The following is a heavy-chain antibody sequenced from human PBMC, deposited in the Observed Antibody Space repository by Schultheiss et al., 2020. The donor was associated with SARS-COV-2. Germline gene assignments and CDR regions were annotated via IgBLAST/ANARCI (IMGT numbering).Heavy chain of an antibody. Sequence: GGSLRLSCVASGFTFSNAWMSWVRQAPGKGLEWVLSVSSRSRHISYSDSVKGRFTISRDNAKNSLYLQMNSLGAEDTAVYYCARDLDNSAGYRYYYSGMDVWGQGTTVTVSS. CDR3: ARDLDNSAGYRYYYSGMDV. V-gene: IGHV3-21*01. D-gene: IGHD1-1*01. CDR2: VSSRSRHI. J-gene: IGHJ6*02. CDR1: GFTFSNAW.